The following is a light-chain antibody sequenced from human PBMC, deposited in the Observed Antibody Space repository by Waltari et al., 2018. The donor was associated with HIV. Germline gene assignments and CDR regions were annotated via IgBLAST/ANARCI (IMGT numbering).Light chain of an antibody. CDR2: GTS. Sequence: DIQMTQSPSSRSASVGDRVTITCRASQAISNYLAWYQQKPGKVPKVLIYGTSSLQSGVPTRFTGNGSGTEFTLTVSSLQPEDVATYYCQSYKSAPFTFGGGTRVEIK. CDR3: QSYKSAPFT. J-gene: IGKJ4*01. V-gene: IGKV1-27*01. CDR1: QAISNY.